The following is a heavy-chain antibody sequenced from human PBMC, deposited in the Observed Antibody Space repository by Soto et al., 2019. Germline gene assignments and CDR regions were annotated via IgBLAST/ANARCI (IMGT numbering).Heavy chain of an antibody. D-gene: IGHD5-18*01. J-gene: IGHJ4*02. CDR3: ARDGIQLWDAVLDY. V-gene: IGHV1-18*04. CDR1: GYTFTSYG. CDR2: ISAYNGNT. Sequence: WASVKVSCKASGYTFTSYGISWVRQAPGQGLEWMGWISAYNGNTNYAQKLQGRVTMTTDTSTSTAYMELRSLRSDDTAVYYCARDGIQLWDAVLDYWGQGTLVTVSS.